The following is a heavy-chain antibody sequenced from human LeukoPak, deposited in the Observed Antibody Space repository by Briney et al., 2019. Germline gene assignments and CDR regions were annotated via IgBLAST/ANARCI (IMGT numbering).Heavy chain of an antibody. Sequence: GGSLRLSCAASGFTFDDYAMHWVRQAPGKGLEWVSGINWNSGSRGYADSVKGRFTISRDNAKNSLYLQMNSLRAEDTALYYCAKDIYSSGWYGPGYFDYWGQGTLVTVSS. V-gene: IGHV3-9*01. CDR2: INWNSGSR. D-gene: IGHD6-19*01. CDR3: AKDIYSSGWYGPGYFDY. CDR1: GFTFDDYA. J-gene: IGHJ4*02.